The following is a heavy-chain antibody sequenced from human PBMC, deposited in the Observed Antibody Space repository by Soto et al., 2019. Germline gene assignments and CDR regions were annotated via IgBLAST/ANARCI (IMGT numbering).Heavy chain of an antibody. V-gene: IGHV3-30-3*01. CDR2: IQHDASNI. D-gene: IGHD5-18*01. Sequence: QVQLVESGGGVVQPGVSLRLSCAASGFIFSDTSMHWVRQAPGKGLEWVAVIQHDASNIYYADSVKGRFTISRDNSKNPVHLQMNDLTADDTAVYYRVRGGWAYSYGHGMDVWGQGNTVTLPS. CDR1: GFIFSDTS. J-gene: IGHJ6*02. CDR3: VRGGWAYSYGHGMDV.